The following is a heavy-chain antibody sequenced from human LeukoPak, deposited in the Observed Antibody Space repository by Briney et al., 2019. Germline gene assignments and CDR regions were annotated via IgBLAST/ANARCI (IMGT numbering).Heavy chain of an antibody. D-gene: IGHD6-25*01. V-gene: IGHV5-10-1*01. J-gene: IGHJ4*02. CDR2: IDPSDSYS. CDR1: GYSFTTYW. CDR3: ARLHIRSGWVYFDY. Sequence: GESLEISCKASGYSFTTYWISWVRQMPGKGLEWMGRIDPSDSYSNYSPSFQGHVTISVDKSIGTAYLQWSSLKASDTAMYYCARLHIRSGWVYFDYWGQGTLVTVSS.